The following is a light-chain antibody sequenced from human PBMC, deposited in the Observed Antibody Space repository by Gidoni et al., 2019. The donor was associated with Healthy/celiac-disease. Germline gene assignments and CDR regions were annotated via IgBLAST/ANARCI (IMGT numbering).Light chain of an antibody. Sequence: ELVLTQSPATLSLSPGERATLSCRASQSVSSYLAWYQQKPGQAPRLLIYDASNRATGIPARFSGSGSGTDFTLTISSLEPEDFAVYYCQQRSNWPSRVTFGQGTKLEIK. CDR1: QSVSSY. CDR3: QQRSNWPSRVT. J-gene: IGKJ2*01. CDR2: DAS. V-gene: IGKV3-11*01.